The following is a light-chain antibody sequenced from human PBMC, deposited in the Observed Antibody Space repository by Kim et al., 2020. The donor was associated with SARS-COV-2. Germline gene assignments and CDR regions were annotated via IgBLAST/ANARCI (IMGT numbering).Light chain of an antibody. CDR3: KQSYSVPWT. Sequence: DIQMTQSPSSLSASLGDRVTITCRASQSIGTHLNWFQQKPGKTPNLLIYTTTNLQSGVPSRFSGSESGTDFTLTINSLQPEYFETYYCKQSYSVPWTFGQGTKVDIK. CDR2: TTT. CDR1: QSIGTH. J-gene: IGKJ1*01. V-gene: IGKV1-39*01.